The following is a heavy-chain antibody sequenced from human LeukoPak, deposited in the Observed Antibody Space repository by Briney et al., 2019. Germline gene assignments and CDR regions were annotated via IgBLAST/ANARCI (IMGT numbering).Heavy chain of an antibody. CDR2: IYHSGST. D-gene: IGHD6-6*01. J-gene: IGHJ4*02. V-gene: IGHV4-59*12. CDR1: GGSISSYY. CDR3: ARAQRGVIAALDY. Sequence: PSETLSLTCTVSGGSISSYYWSWIRQPPGKGLEWIGYIYHSGSTYYNPSLKSRVTISVDRSKNQFSLKLSSVTAADTAVYYCARAQRGVIAALDYWGQGTLVTVSS.